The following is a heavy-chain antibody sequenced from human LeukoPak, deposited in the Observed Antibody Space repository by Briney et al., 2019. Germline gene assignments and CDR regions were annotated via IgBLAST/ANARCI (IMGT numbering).Heavy chain of an antibody. CDR3: ARDIGAYGDF. Sequence: GGSLRLSCAASGFTFSSYSMNWVRQAPVKGLEWVSSISSSSSYIYYADSVKGRFTISRDNSKNTLYLQMNSLRAEDTAVYYCARDIGAYGDFWGQGTLVTVPS. J-gene: IGHJ4*02. V-gene: IGHV3-21*01. CDR2: ISSSSSYI. CDR1: GFTFSSYS. D-gene: IGHD3-3*01.